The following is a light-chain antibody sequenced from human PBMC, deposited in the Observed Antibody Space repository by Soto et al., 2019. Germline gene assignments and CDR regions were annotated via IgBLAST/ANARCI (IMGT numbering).Light chain of an antibody. CDR3: QQSYSTLEFT. CDR1: QSISSY. V-gene: IGKV1-39*01. Sequence: DIQMTQSPSSLSASVGDRVTITCRASQSISSYLNWYQQKPGKAPKLLIYAASSLQSGVPSRFSGSGSGTDFPLTISSLQPEDFATYYCQQSYSTLEFTFGPGTKVDIK. J-gene: IGKJ3*01. CDR2: AAS.